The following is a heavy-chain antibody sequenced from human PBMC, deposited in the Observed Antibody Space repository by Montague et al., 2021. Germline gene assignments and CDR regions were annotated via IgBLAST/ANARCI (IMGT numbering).Heavy chain of an antibody. CDR2: VFYSGAT. Sequence: SETLSLTCSVSGDSITGWYWSWIRQPPGKGLEWIGSVFYSGATNYNPSLKSRVTMSADTSKNQVSLKVYSVTAADTAVYYCARQGFYESGGFFIWGLGTLVTVSS. J-gene: IGHJ4*02. CDR3: ARQGFYESGGFFI. D-gene: IGHD3-22*01. V-gene: IGHV4-59*01. CDR1: GDSITGWY.